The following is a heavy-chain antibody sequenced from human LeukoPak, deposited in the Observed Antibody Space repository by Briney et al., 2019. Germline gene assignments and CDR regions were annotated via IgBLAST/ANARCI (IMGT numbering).Heavy chain of an antibody. J-gene: IGHJ4*02. CDR2: IYSGGST. CDR1: GFIFSSNW. V-gene: IGHV3-53*01. CDR3: FCLDVDS. D-gene: IGHD3-16*01. Sequence: GGSLRLSCAVSGFIFSSNWMSWVRQAPGKGLEWVAVIYSGGSTYYADSVKGRFTISRDNSKNTLYLQMNSLRAEDTAVYYCFCLDVDSWGQGTLVTVSS.